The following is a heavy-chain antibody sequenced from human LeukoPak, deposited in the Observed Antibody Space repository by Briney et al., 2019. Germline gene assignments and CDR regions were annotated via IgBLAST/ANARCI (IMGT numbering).Heavy chain of an antibody. CDR3: AKWGDYDVLTGYYDSDY. V-gene: IGHV3-23*01. J-gene: IGHJ4*02. CDR2: VSGRDTST. D-gene: IGHD3-9*01. CDR1: GFTFSNYW. Sequence: GGSLRLACAVSGFTFSNYWMSWVRQAPGKGLEWVSAVSGRDTSTYYTDSVKGRFTISRDNSKNTLYLQMNSLSAEDTAIYYWAKWGDYDVLTGYYDSDYWGQGTLVTVFS.